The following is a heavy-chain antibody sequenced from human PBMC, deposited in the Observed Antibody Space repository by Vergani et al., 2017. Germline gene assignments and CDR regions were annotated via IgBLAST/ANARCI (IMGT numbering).Heavy chain of an antibody. V-gene: IGHV3-53*01. J-gene: IGHJ2*01. CDR3: ARASKDLRFLSLVATDYWYFDL. CDR2: IYSGGST. CDR1: GFTVSSNY. Sequence: EVQLVQSGAEVKKPGESLKISCAASGFTVSSNYMSWVRQAPGKGLEWVSVIYSGGSTYYADSVKGRFTISRDNSKNTLYLQMNSLRAEDTAVYYCARASKDLRFLSLVATDYWYFDLWGRGTLVTVSS. D-gene: IGHD3-3*01.